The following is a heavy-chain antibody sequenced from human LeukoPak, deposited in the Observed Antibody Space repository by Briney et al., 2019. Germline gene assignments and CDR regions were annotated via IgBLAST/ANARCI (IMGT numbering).Heavy chain of an antibody. CDR3: ARDTSPYYDILTGYLGSYFDY. CDR1: GFTFGDYA. V-gene: IGHV3-30-3*01. Sequence: PGGSLRLSCTSSGFTFGDYAMHWVRQAPGKGLEWVAVISYDGSNKYYADSVKGRFTFSRDNSKNTLYLQMNSLRAEDTAVYYCARDTSPYYDILTGYLGSYFDYWGQGTLVTVSS. J-gene: IGHJ4*02. D-gene: IGHD3-9*01. CDR2: ISYDGSNK.